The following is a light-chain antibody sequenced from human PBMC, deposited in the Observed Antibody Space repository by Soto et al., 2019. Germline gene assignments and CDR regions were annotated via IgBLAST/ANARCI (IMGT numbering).Light chain of an antibody. V-gene: IGKV1-5*03. CDR2: KAS. CDR1: QTISDW. Sequence: DIKLTQSPSTLSASVGDRISITCRASQTISDWLAWYQQKPGKAPKVLIYKASSLEDGVPSRFSGSGSGTEFTLTINSLQADDFATYYFQEYSSDWTFGQGTKV. CDR3: QEYSSDWT. J-gene: IGKJ1*01.